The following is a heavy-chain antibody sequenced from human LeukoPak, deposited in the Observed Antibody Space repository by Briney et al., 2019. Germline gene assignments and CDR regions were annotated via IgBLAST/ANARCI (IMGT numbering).Heavy chain of an antibody. CDR1: GFTFSSYG. V-gene: IGHV3-30*18. CDR2: ISYDGSNK. Sequence: GRSLRLSCAASGFTFSSYGMHWVRQAPGKGLEWVAVISYDGSNKYYADSVKGRFTISRDNSKNTLYPQMNSLRAEDTAMYYCAKDGFDYWGQGTLVTVSS. J-gene: IGHJ4*02. CDR3: AKDGFDY.